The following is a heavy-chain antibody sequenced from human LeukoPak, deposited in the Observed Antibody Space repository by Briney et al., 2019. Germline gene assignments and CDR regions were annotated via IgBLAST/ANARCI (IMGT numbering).Heavy chain of an antibody. CDR3: ARTVDYRIDY. J-gene: IGHJ4*02. D-gene: IGHD4-4*01. V-gene: IGHV1-2*02. Sequence: ASVTVSCMASGYTFTGYYMHWVRQAPGQGLEWMGWINPKSGGTNYAQKFQGRVTMTRETSISTAYMELSRLRSDNAAVYYCARTVDYRIDYWGQGTLVTVSS. CDR2: INPKSGGT. CDR1: GYTFTGYY.